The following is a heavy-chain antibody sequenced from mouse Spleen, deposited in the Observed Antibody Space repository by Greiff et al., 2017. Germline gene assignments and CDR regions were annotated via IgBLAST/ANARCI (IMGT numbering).Heavy chain of an antibody. CDR1: GYTFTSYW. V-gene: IGHV1-64*01. J-gene: IGHJ2*01. Sequence: QVQLQQPGAELVKPGASVKLSCKASGYTFTSYWMHWVKQRPGQGLEWIGMIHPNSGSTNYNEKFKSKATLTVDKSSSTAYMQLSSLTSEDSAVYYCARDYGDLYYFDYWGQGTTLTVSS. CDR2: IHPNSGST. CDR3: ARDYGDLYYFDY. D-gene: IGHD2-13*01.